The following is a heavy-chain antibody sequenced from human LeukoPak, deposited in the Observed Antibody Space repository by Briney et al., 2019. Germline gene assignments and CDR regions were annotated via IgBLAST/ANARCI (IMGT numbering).Heavy chain of an antibody. CDR3: ATWQRDYDSSGPLTS. V-gene: IGHV4-34*01. Sequence: ETLSLTCAVYGGSFTGYYWSLIRQPPGKGLEWIGEIHPGGTTNYNPSLKSRVTISVDTSKNQFSLKLSSVTAADTAVYYCATWQRDYDSSGPLTSWGQGTLVTVSS. CDR2: IHPGGTT. CDR1: GGSFTGYY. J-gene: IGHJ4*02. D-gene: IGHD3-22*01.